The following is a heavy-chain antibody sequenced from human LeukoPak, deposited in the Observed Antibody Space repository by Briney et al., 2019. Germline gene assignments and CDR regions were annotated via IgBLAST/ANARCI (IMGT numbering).Heavy chain of an antibody. V-gene: IGHV3-7*01. CDR3: ARSVGASNNYFYYGMAV. J-gene: IGHJ6*02. D-gene: IGHD1-26*01. CDR2: INQDGSAE. CDR1: GFIFRDFY. Sequence: GGSLRLSCEASGFIFRDFYMTWVREAPGTGLEWVATINQDGSAEYYVDSVKGRFTMSRDNAKNSVYLQMDSLRAEETAVYYCARSVGASNNYFYYGMAVWGQGTTVTVSS.